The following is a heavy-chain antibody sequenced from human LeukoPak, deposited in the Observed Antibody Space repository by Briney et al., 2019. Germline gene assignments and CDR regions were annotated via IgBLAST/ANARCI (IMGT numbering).Heavy chain of an antibody. J-gene: IGHJ6*03. CDR1: GGSISSSSYC. CDR2: IYYSGST. D-gene: IGHD1-26*01. Sequence: SETLSLTCTVSGGSISSSSYCWGWIRQPPGKGLEWIGSIYYSGSTYYNPTLKSRVTISVDTSKNQFSLKLSSVTAADTAVYYCARDKVGAQFYYYYYMDVWGKGTTVTISS. V-gene: IGHV4-39*07. CDR3: ARDKVGAQFYYYYYMDV.